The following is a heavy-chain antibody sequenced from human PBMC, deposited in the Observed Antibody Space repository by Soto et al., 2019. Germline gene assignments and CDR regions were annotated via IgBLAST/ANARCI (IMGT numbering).Heavy chain of an antibody. CDR1: GFNFSSYG. D-gene: IGHD4-17*01. CDR2: IWYDGSNK. J-gene: IGHJ6*02. Sequence: GGFLRLSCAASGFNFSSYGMHWVRQAPGKGLEWVAVIWYDGSNKYYADSVKGRFTISRDNSKNTLYLQMNSMRAEDTAVYYCARDPSAGYGDYRFYYYYGMDVWGQGTTVTVSS. CDR3: ARDPSAGYGDYRFYYYYGMDV. V-gene: IGHV3-33*01.